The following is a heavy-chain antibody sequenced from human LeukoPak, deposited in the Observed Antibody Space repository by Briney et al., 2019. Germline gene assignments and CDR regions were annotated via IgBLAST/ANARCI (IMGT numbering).Heavy chain of an antibody. D-gene: IGHD5-18*01. CDR1: GFTFSSYW. Sequence: GGSLRLSCAASGFTFSSYWMHWVRQAPGKRLVWVSRINSDGSSTSYADSVKGRFTISRDNAKNTLYLQMNSLRAEDTAVYYCATSDHYTANSVFDYWGQGTLVTVSS. J-gene: IGHJ4*02. CDR3: ATSDHYTANSVFDY. V-gene: IGHV3-74*01. CDR2: INSDGSST.